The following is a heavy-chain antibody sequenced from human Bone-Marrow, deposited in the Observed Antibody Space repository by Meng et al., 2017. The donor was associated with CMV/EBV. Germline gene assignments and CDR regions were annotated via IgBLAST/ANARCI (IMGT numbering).Heavy chain of an antibody. CDR2: INSDGRT. V-gene: IGHV3-23*01. Sequence: GGSLRLSCAASGFPFSNYAMSWVRQAPGKGLEWVSAINSDGRTEYADSVKGRFTISRVDSKNTLYLQMNSLRAEDTAVYFCRGSHAHDYWGQGTLVTFSS. J-gene: IGHJ4*02. CDR1: GFPFSNYA. D-gene: IGHD1-26*01. CDR3: RGSHAHDY.